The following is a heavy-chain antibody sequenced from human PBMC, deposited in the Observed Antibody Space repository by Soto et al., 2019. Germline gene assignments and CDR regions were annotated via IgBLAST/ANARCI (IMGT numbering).Heavy chain of an antibody. Sequence: PSETLSLTCTVSGGSISSYYWSWIRQPPGKGLEWIGYIYYSGSTNYNPSLKSRVTISVDTSKNQFSLKLSSVTAADTAVYYCAGTPRPYYDFWSGYEYYFDYWGQGTLVTVSS. CDR2: IYYSGST. CDR3: AGTPRPYYDFWSGYEYYFDY. D-gene: IGHD3-3*01. V-gene: IGHV4-59*08. J-gene: IGHJ4*02. CDR1: GGSISSYY.